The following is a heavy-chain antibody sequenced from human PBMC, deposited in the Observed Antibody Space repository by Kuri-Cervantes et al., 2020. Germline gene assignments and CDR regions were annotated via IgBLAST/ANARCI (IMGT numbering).Heavy chain of an antibody. CDR2: ISYDGSNK. J-gene: IGHJ4*02. V-gene: IGHV3-30-3*02. Sequence: GGSLRLSCAASGFTFSSYAMHWVRQAPGKGLEWVAVISYDGSNKYYADSVKGRFTISRDNSKNTLYLQMNSLRAEDTAVYYCAKILYSSSWYGDYWGQGTLVTVSS. CDR3: AKILYSSSWYGDY. D-gene: IGHD6-13*01. CDR1: GFTFSSYA.